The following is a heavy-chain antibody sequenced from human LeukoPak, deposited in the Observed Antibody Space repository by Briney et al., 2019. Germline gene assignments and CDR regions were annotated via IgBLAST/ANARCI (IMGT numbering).Heavy chain of an antibody. CDR2: INPSGGNT. J-gene: IGHJ4*02. Sequence: GSSVKVSCKASGYTFTSYAISWVRQAPGQGLEWMGIINPSGGNTNYAQKFQGRVTMTRDTSTSTVYMELSSLRSGDTAVYYCARFAVHRRLAVAGQFGLDYWGQGTLVTVSS. CDR3: ARFAVHRRLAVAGQFGLDY. D-gene: IGHD6-19*01. V-gene: IGHV1-46*01. CDR1: GYTFTSYA.